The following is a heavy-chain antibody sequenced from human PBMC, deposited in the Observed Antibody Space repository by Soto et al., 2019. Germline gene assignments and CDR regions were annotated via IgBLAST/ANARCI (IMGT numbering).Heavy chain of an antibody. CDR3: AKERPYSSGWYSPFDY. Sequence: GGSLRLSCAASGFTISSYGMHWVRQAPGKGLEWVAVISYDGSNKYYADSVKGRFTISRDNSKNTLYLQMNSLRAEDTAVYYCAKERPYSSGWYSPFDYWGQGTLVTVSS. CDR2: ISYDGSNK. CDR1: GFTISSYG. D-gene: IGHD6-19*01. V-gene: IGHV3-30*18. J-gene: IGHJ4*02.